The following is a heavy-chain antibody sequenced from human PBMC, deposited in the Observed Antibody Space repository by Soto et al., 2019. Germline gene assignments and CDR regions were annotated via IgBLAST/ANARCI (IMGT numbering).Heavy chain of an antibody. CDR2: MNPNSGNT. CDR3: ARGGSSWYFYYYYYMDV. CDR1: GYTFTSYD. J-gene: IGHJ6*03. D-gene: IGHD6-13*01. V-gene: IGHV1-8*01. Sequence: QVQLVQSGAEVKKPGASVKVSCKASGYTFTSYDINWVRQATGQGLEWMGWMNPNSGNTGYAQKFQGRVTITRNTSISTAYMELSSLRSEDTAVYYCARGGSSWYFYYYYYMDVWGKGTTVTVSS.